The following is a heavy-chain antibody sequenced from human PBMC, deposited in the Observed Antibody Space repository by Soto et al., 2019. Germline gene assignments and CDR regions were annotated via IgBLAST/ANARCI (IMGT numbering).Heavy chain of an antibody. J-gene: IGHJ6*02. CDR2: IDSDGSST. CDR3: ARGRPYGMDV. CDR1: GFTFGSYW. Sequence: EVQLVESGGGLVQPGGSLRVSCAASGFTFGSYWMNWVRQAPGKGLVWVSRIDSDGSSTTYAYSVKGRFTTSRDNAKNTLYLQMSSLRVEDTAEYYCARGRPYGMDVWGQGTTVTVSS. V-gene: IGHV3-74*01.